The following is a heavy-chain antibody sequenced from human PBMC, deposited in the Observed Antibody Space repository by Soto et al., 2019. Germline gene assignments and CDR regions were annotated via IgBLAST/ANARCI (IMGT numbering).Heavy chain of an antibody. D-gene: IGHD5-18*01. CDR3: AIGRSERLQLLFTSKY. Sequence: GVSLRHYRAGSGFNFRSFGLLRVRQAPGKGLEWVAVISYDGSNKYYADSVKGRFTISRDNSKNTLYLQMNSLRAEDTAVYYCAIGRSERLQLLFTSKYWGQG. CDR2: ISYDGSNK. V-gene: IGHV3-30*03. CDR1: GFNFRSFG. J-gene: IGHJ4*02.